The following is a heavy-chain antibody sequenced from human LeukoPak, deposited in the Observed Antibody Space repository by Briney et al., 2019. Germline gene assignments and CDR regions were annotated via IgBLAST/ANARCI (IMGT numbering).Heavy chain of an antibody. CDR2: IDPSDSYT. V-gene: IGHV5-10-1*01. J-gene: IGHJ4*02. Sequence: SGESLKISCKGSGYSFTSYWISWVRQMPGKGLEWMGRIDPSDSYTNYSPSFQGHVTISADKSISTAYLQWSSLKASDTAMYYCARTPIIAVAGTEFDYWGQGTLVTVSS. CDR3: ARTPIIAVAGTEFDY. D-gene: IGHD6-19*01. CDR1: GYSFTSYW.